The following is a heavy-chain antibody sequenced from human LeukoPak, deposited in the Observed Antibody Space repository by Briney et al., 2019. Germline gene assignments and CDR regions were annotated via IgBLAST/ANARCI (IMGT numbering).Heavy chain of an antibody. V-gene: IGHV1-2*02. CDR1: RYSFTGYY. Sequence: ASVKVSCKASRYSFTGYYMHWVRQAPGQGLEWMGWINPNSGGTNYAQKFQGRVTMTRDTSISTAYMELSRLRSDDTAVYYCARQVCSGGSCYDWFDPWGQGTLVTVSS. CDR3: ARQVCSGGSCYDWFDP. CDR2: INPNSGGT. J-gene: IGHJ5*02. D-gene: IGHD2-15*01.